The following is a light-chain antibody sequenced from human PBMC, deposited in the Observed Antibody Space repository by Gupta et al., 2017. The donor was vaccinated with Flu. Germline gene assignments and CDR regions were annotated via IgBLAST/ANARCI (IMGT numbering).Light chain of an antibody. CDR1: NLGDKY. J-gene: IGLJ1*01. CDR3: QAWDSSLYV. Sequence: TCSGDNLGDKYVCWYQQKPGQSPAVVIYQDDKRPSGIPERFSGSNSGNTATLTISGTQAMDEADYYCQAWDSSLYVFGTGTKVTVL. V-gene: IGLV3-1*01. CDR2: QDD.